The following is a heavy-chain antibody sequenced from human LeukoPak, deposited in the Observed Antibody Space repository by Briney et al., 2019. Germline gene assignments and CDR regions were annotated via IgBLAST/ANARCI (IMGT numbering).Heavy chain of an antibody. CDR3: ARAMVRGADALDY. CDR1: GFTLSSYE. D-gene: IGHD3-10*01. J-gene: IGHJ4*02. V-gene: IGHV3-48*03. CDR2: ISSSSTTI. Sequence: GGSLRLSCAASGFTLSSYEMNWVRQAPGKGLEWVSYISSSSTTIYYADSVKGRFTISRDNAKNTLYLQMNSLRAEDTAVYYCARAMVRGADALDYWGQGTLVTVSS.